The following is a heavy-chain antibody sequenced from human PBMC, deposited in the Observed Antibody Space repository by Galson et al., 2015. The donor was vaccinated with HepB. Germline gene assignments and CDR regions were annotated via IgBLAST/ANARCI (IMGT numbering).Heavy chain of an antibody. CDR3: AKDKRGSYPGLIDY. CDR2: LTWAGCST. D-gene: IGHD1-26*01. CDR1: GFTFDDYA. J-gene: IGHJ4*02. V-gene: IGHV3-43D*04. Sequence: SLRLSCAASGFTFDDYAMHWVRQAAAKGLDWVPQLTWAGCSTYYATSVKGRFSISRDNDKNSVALEMNSLRGEDTALYFCAKDKRGSYPGLIDYWGQGTLVTVSA.